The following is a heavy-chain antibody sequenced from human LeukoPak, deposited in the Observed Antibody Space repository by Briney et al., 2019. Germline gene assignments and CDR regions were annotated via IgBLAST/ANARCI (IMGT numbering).Heavy chain of an antibody. CDR3: ARDINYYDASGPPTHTD. V-gene: IGHV3-7*04. J-gene: IGHJ4*02. Sequence: GGSLRLSCAASGFTFSRYWMSWVRQAPGKGLEWVANIKQDASEKYYVDSVKGQFTISRDNAKNSLYLQMNSLRAEDTAVYYCARDINYYDASGPPTHTDWGQGTLVTVSS. CDR1: GFTFSRYW. CDR2: IKQDASEK. D-gene: IGHD3-22*01.